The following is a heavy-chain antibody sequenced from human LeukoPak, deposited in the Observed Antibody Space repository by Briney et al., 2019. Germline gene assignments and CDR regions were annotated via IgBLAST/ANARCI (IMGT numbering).Heavy chain of an antibody. CDR2: INHSGST. CDR1: GGSFSGYY. Sequence: SETLSLTCAVYGGSFSGYYWSWIRQPPRKGLEWIGEINHSGSTNYNPSLKSRVTITVDTSKNQFSLKLSSVTAADTAVYYCARGGNYYGSPWGQGTLVTVSS. J-gene: IGHJ4*02. D-gene: IGHD3-10*01. CDR3: ARGGNYYGSP. V-gene: IGHV4-34*01.